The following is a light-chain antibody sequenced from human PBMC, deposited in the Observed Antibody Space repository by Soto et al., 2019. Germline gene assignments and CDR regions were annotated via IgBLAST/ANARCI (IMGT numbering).Light chain of an antibody. CDR3: QQYDNSAPLS. V-gene: IGKV3D-20*01. CDR1: QSVRSSY. CDR2: DGS. Sequence: EIVLTQSPVTLSLSPGDRATLSCGASQSVRSSYVAWYQQKAGLAPRLLIYDGSSRASGIPDRFSGSGSGTDFTLTIGRLEPEDFDVYYCQQYDNSAPLSFGGGTTVAMK. J-gene: IGKJ4*01.